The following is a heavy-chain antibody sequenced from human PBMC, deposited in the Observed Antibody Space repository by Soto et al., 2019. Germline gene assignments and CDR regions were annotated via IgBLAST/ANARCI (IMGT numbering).Heavy chain of an antibody. D-gene: IGHD2-2*01. Sequence: LKISCKGSGYIFTNSWIGWVRQMPGKGLEWMGIIYPGDSDTRYSPSFQGQVTISADKSITTAYLQWSSLTASDTAMYYCARLQAAMPAAAGMDVWGQGTAVTVSS. V-gene: IGHV5-51*01. CDR1: GYIFTNSW. CDR2: IYPGDSDT. J-gene: IGHJ6*02. CDR3: ARLQAAMPAAAGMDV.